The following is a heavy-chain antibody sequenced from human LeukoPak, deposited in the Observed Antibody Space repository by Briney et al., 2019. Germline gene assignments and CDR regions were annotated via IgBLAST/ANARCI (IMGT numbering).Heavy chain of an antibody. CDR2: ISYDGSTK. CDR1: GFTFSMTG. Sequence: PGGSLRLSCAASGFTFSMTGINWVRQAPGKGLEWVAVISYDGSTKYYADSVKGRFTISRDNAKNSLYLQMNSLRAEDTAVYYCARDRILYGSGSSNWFDTWGQGTLVTVSS. D-gene: IGHD3-10*01. J-gene: IGHJ5*02. V-gene: IGHV3-30*03. CDR3: ARDRILYGSGSSNWFDT.